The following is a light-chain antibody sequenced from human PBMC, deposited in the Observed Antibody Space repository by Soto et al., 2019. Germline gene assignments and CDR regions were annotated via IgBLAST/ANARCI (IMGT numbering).Light chain of an antibody. J-gene: IGKJ4*01. CDR2: WAS. Sequence: LSLGERATINCKSSQSVLYSSNNKNYLAWYQHKPGQPPKLLIYWASTRESGVPDRFSGSGSGTDFTLTISSLQAEDVAVYYCQQYYSSLLTFGGGTKVDIK. V-gene: IGKV4-1*01. CDR3: QQYYSSLLT. CDR1: QSVLYSSNNKNY.